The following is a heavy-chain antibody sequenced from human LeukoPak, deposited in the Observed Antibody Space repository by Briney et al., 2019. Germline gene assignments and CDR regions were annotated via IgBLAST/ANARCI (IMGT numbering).Heavy chain of an antibody. CDR3: ARGDLVGATSY. Sequence: ASVKVSCKASGGTFSSYAISWVRQAPGQGLEWMGGIIPIFGAANYAQKFQGRVTMTRDTSTSTVYMELSSLRSEDTAVYYCARGDLVGATSYWGQGTLVTVSS. J-gene: IGHJ4*02. V-gene: IGHV1-69*05. D-gene: IGHD1-26*01. CDR2: IIPIFGAA. CDR1: GGTFSSYA.